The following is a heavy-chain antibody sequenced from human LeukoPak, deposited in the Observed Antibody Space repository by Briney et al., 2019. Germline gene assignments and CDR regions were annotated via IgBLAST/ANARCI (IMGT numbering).Heavy chain of an antibody. V-gene: IGHV4-59*01. CDR1: GGSISSYY. D-gene: IGHD3-3*01. J-gene: IGHJ4*02. Sequence: SETLSLTCTVSGGSISSYYWSWIRQPPGKGLEWIGYIYYSGSTNYNPSLKSRVTISVDTSKNQFSLKLSSVTAADTAVYYCARGARITISGVAGGGDYFDYWGQGTLVTVSS. CDR2: IYYSGST. CDR3: ARGARITISGVAGGGDYFDY.